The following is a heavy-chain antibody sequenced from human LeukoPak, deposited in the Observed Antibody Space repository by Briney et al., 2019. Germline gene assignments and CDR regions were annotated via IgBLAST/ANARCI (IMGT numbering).Heavy chain of an antibody. CDR1: GFTFSSYA. J-gene: IGHJ4*02. CDR3: VKGYCSSISCYGDY. Sequence: GGSLRLSCSASGFTFSSYAMHWVRQAPGKGLKYVSAISSNGGSTYYADSVKGRFTISRDNSKNTLYLQMSSLRAEDTAVYYCVKGYCSSISCYGDYWGQGTLVTVSS. V-gene: IGHV3-64D*09. CDR2: ISSNGGST. D-gene: IGHD2-2*01.